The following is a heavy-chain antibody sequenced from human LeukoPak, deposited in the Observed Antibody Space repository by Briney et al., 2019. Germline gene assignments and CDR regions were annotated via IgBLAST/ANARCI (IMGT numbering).Heavy chain of an antibody. J-gene: IGHJ3*02. CDR1: GFTFGYYA. Sequence: GGSLRLSCTAWGFTFGYYAMSWFRQAPGRGMEGVGFIRSKAYGGTTEYAASVKGRLTISRFDYKTIAYLQMHSLKTDDTAVYYCTRAPAQCGADCYPLAFDIWGQETMVTVSS. V-gene: IGHV3-49*03. D-gene: IGHD2-21*02. CDR3: TRAPAQCGADCYPLAFDI. CDR2: IRSKAYGGTT.